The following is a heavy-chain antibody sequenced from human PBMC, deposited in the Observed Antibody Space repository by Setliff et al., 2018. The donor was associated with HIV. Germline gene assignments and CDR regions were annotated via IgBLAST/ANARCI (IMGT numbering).Heavy chain of an antibody. V-gene: IGHV4-39*01. D-gene: IGHD3-16*01. CDR1: GGSISSTSYY. CDR3: ARGGRKDLADN. Sequence: PSETLSLTCTVSGGSISSTSYYWGWIRQPPGKDLEWIGSIYFSGSTYYNPSLKSRLTISVDTSKNQFSLNLSSVTAADTAVYYCARGGRKDLADNWGQGTLVTVSS. J-gene: IGHJ4*02. CDR2: IYFSGST.